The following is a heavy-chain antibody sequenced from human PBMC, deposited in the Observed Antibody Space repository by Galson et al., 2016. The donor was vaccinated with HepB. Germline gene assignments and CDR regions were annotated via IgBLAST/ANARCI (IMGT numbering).Heavy chain of an antibody. D-gene: IGHD6-13*01. J-gene: IGHJ4*02. Sequence: SVKVSCKASGYTFTDYYMHWVRQAPGQGLEWMGWINPKSGGTNFAQKFQGRVTMTRDTSISTAYMELSRLRFDDTAAYYCATPRYVSTAAAGTFDCWGQGTLFTVSS. CDR3: ATPRYVSTAAAGTFDC. V-gene: IGHV1-2*02. CDR1: GYTFTDYY. CDR2: INPKSGGT.